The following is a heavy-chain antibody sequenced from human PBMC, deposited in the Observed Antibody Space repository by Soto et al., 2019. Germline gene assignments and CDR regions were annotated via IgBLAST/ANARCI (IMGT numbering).Heavy chain of an antibody. J-gene: IGHJ6*02. D-gene: IGHD3-10*01. CDR1: GFTVSSNY. Sequence: GSLRLSCAASGFTVSSNYMSWVRQAPGKGLEWVSVIYSGGSTYYADSVKGRFTISRDNSKNTLYLQMNSLRAEDTAVYYCARGGLGVGFGRNYYYYGMDVWGQGTTVTVSS. CDR2: IYSGGST. V-gene: IGHV3-53*01. CDR3: ARGGLGVGFGRNYYYYGMDV.